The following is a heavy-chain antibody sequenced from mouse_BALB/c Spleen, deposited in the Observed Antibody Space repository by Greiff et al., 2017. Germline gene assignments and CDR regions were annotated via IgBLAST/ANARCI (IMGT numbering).Heavy chain of an antibody. CDR1: GFTFSNYW. J-gene: IGHJ4*01. V-gene: IGHV6-6*02. Sequence: EVKVVESGGGLVQPGGSMKLSCVASGFTFSNYWMNWVRQSPEKGLEWVAEIRLKSNNYATHYAESVKGRFTISRDDSKSSVYLQMNNLRAEDTGIYYCTRRLLRMDYWGQGTSVTVSS. D-gene: IGHD1-1*01. CDR2: IRLKSNNYAT. CDR3: TRRLLRMDY.